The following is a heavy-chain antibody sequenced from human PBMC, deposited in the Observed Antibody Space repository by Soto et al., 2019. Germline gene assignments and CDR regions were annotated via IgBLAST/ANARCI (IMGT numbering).Heavy chain of an antibody. D-gene: IGHD3-16*01. CDR1: AYTFTSYA. Sequence: QVQLVQSGAEVRKPGASVKVSCKASAYTFTSYAITWVRQAPGQGLEWMGWISAYNGKTNYAQKLQGRVTMTTDTSTSTAYMELRSLRSDDTAVYYCARDRVDDFRWAYFDYWGQGTLVTVSS. V-gene: IGHV1-18*01. CDR2: ISAYNGKT. CDR3: ARDRVDDFRWAYFDY. J-gene: IGHJ4*02.